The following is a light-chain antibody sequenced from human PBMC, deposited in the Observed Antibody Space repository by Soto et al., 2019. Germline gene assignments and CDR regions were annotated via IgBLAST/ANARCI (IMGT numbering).Light chain of an antibody. CDR2: EVS. V-gene: IGLV2-14*01. J-gene: IGLJ1*01. CDR1: SSDVGGYNY. Sequence: QSVLTRPASVSGSPGQSITISCTGTSSDVGGYNYVSWYQQHPGKAPKLMIYEVSNRPTGVSNRFSGSKSGNTASLTISGLQAEDEADYYCSSYTSSSHPFGTGTQVTVL. CDR3: SSYTSSSHP.